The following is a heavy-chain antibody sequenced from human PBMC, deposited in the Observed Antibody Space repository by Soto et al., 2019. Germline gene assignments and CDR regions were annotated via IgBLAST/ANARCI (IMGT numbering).Heavy chain of an antibody. J-gene: IGHJ4*02. D-gene: IGHD6-19*01. V-gene: IGHV4-59*01. CDR2: ISYTGSA. CDR1: GGSIRGSY. CDR3: ATGGGWLQNSNLRGLYFDY. Sequence: SETLSLTCRVSGGSIRGSYCSWIRQPPEKGLEWIASISYTGSATHNPSLKSRVSVSVDTTENQCSLKLTSLTAADTATYYCATGGGWLQNSNLRGLYFDYWGQGALVTVSS.